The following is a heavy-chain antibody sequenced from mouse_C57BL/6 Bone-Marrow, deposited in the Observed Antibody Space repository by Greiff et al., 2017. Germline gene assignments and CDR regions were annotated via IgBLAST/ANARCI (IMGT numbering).Heavy chain of an antibody. CDR2: INPNNGGT. Sequence: EVQLQQSGPELVKPGASVKIPCKASGYTFTDYNMDWVKQSHGKSLEWIGDINPNNGGTIYNQKFKGKATLTVDKDSSTAYMALRSLTSEDTAVYYGTRIDDDVDAMDYWGQGTSVTVSS. D-gene: IGHD2-4*01. CDR3: TRIDDDVDAMDY. J-gene: IGHJ4*01. CDR1: GYTFTDYN. V-gene: IGHV1-18*01.